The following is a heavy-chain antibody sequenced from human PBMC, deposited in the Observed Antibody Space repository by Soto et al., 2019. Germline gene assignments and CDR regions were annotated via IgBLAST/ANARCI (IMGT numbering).Heavy chain of an antibody. Sequence: EVQLLESGGGLVQPGESLRLSCAVSGFTFSNYAMSWVRQVPGKGLEWVSTISGSGGSTYYADSVKGRFTISRDNSKNTLYLQMNGLRAEDAAVYYCVKQPMSDIRAFDYWGQGTLVTVSS. CDR2: ISGSGGST. D-gene: IGHD4-17*01. CDR1: GFTFSNYA. CDR3: VKQPMSDIRAFDY. V-gene: IGHV3-23*01. J-gene: IGHJ4*02.